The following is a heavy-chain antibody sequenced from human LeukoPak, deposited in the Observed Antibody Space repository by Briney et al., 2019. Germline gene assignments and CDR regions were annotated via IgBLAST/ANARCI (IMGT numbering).Heavy chain of an antibody. V-gene: IGHV3-9*01. J-gene: IGHJ6*03. CDR2: ISWNSGSI. Sequence: PGGSLRLSCAASGFTFDDYAMHWVRQAPGKGLEWVSGISWNSGSIGYADSVKGRFTISRDNAKNSLYLQMNSLRAEDTAVYYCARGIFGAYYYYMDVWGKGTTVTVSS. CDR1: GFTFDDYA. D-gene: IGHD3-16*01. CDR3: ARGIFGAYYYYMDV.